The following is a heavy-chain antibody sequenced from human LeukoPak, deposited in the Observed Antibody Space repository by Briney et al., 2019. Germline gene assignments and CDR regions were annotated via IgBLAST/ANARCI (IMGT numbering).Heavy chain of an antibody. V-gene: IGHV4-34*01. J-gene: IGHJ3*02. Sequence: SETLSLTCAVYGGSFSGYYWSWIRQPPGKGLEWIGEINHSGSTNYNPSLKSRVTISVDTSKNQFSLKLSSVTAADTAVYYCAGDSRVVVGAFDIWGQGTMVTVSS. CDR2: INHSGST. CDR3: AGDSRVVVGAFDI. D-gene: IGHD3-22*01. CDR1: GGSFSGYY.